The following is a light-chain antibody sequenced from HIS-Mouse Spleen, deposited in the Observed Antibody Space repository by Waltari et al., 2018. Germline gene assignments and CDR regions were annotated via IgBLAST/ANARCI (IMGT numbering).Light chain of an antibody. J-gene: IGLJ2*01. Sequence: SSELTQPPSVSVSPGQTARTTCAGDALPKNYAYWYQHKSGQAPVLVIYEDSKRPSGIPERFSGSSSGTMTTLTISGAQVEDEADYYCYSTDSSGNHRVFGGGTKLTVL. CDR3: YSTDSSGNHRV. CDR2: EDS. V-gene: IGLV3-10*01. CDR1: ALPKNY.